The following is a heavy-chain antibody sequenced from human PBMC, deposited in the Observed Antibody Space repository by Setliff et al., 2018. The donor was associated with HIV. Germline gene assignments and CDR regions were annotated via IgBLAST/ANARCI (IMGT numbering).Heavy chain of an antibody. D-gene: IGHD6-13*01. CDR3: AGGEVRCRYFSSRAPFYHYYYYMDV. Sequence: PSETLSLTCVVYGGSFSDYYWTWIRQPPEKGLEWIGKINYSGSTDYNSSLRSRVTISVDTSKNQISLKLTSVTAADTAVYYCAGGEVRCRYFSSRAPFYHYYYYMDVWGKGTTVTVSS. CDR1: GGSFSDYY. V-gene: IGHV4-34*01. J-gene: IGHJ6*03. CDR2: INYSGST.